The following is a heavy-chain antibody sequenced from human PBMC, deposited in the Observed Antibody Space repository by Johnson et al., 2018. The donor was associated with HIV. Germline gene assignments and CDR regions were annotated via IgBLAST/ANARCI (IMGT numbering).Heavy chain of an antibody. CDR2: INWNGGST. V-gene: IGHV3-20*04. CDR3: ARATAYGGRVDGFDI. J-gene: IGHJ3*02. Sequence: VQLVESGGGLVQPGRSLRLSCAASGFTFDDYGMSWVHQAPGKGLEWVSGINWNGGSTTYADSVKGRFTISRDNAKNSLDLQMNSLRGEDTALYYCARATAYGGRVDGFDIWGQGTMVTVSS. CDR1: GFTFDDYG. D-gene: IGHD4-23*01.